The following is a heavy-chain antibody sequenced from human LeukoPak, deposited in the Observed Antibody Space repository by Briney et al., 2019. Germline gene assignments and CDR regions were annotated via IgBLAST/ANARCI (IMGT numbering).Heavy chain of an antibody. CDR2: ISGSGGST. CDR3: AKAQLTSIAAAGDLGVDY. J-gene: IGHJ4*02. CDR1: GFTFSSYA. V-gene: IGHV3-23*01. D-gene: IGHD6-13*01. Sequence: PGGSLRLSCAASGFTFSSYAMSWVRQAPGKGLEWVSAISGSGGSTYYADSVKGRFTISRDNSKNTLYLQMNSLRAEDTAVYYCAKAQLTSIAAAGDLGVDYWGQGTLVTVSS.